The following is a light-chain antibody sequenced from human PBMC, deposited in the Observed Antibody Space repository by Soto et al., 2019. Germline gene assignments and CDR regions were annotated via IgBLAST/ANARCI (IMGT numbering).Light chain of an antibody. Sequence: QSALTQPRSVSGSPGQSVTISCTGTTTDVGGYNSVSWYQQHPGKVPKLMLYDVSKRPPGVSDRFSGSKSGNTASLTISGLQADDEADYYCCSYAGRDTLYVFGRGTKLTVL. V-gene: IGLV2-11*01. CDR3: CSYAGRDTLYV. J-gene: IGLJ1*01. CDR1: TTDVGGYNS. CDR2: DVS.